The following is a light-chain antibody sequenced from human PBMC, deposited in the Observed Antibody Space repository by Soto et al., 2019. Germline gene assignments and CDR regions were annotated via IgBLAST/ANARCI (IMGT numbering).Light chain of an antibody. V-gene: IGKV3-20*01. J-gene: IGKJ4*01. CDR1: QTVRNNY. CDR2: DAS. Sequence: EFVLTQSPGTLSLSPGEIATLSCRASQTVRNNYLAWYQQKPGQAPRLLIYDASSRATGIPDRFSGGGSGTDFTLIISRLEPEDFAVYYCQQFSSYPLTFGGGTKVDIK. CDR3: QQFSSYPLT.